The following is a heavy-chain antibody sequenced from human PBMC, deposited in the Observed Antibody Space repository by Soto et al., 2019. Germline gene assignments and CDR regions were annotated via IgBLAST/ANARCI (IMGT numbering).Heavy chain of an antibody. J-gene: IGHJ5*02. CDR3: AKDTVPVATPWFDP. V-gene: IGHV3-23*01. Sequence: EVQLLESGGGLVQPGGSLRLSCAASGFTFSNYAMSWVRQAPGKGLEWVSTLSGSGGSTYYADSVKGRFTISRDNSKNTLYLQMNSLRAEDTAVYDCAKDTVPVATPWFDPWGQGTLVTVSS. D-gene: IGHD2-2*01. CDR2: LSGSGGST. CDR1: GFTFSNYA.